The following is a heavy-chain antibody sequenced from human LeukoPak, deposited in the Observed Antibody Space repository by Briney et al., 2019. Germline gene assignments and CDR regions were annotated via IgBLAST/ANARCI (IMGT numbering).Heavy chain of an antibody. CDR3: ARDYYDGSGYWAY. D-gene: IGHD3-22*01. J-gene: IGHJ4*02. Sequence: GGSLRLSCAASGFTFSSYAMSWVRQAPGKGLEWVSITYSGGNTYYADSVKGRFIISRDNSKNTLYLQMNSLRVEDTAVYYCARDYYDGSGYWAYWGQGTLVTVSS. CDR2: TYSGGNT. V-gene: IGHV3-66*01. CDR1: GFTFSSYA.